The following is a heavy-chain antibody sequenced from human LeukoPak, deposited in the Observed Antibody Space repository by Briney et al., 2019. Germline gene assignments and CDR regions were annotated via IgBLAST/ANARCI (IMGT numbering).Heavy chain of an antibody. CDR1: GYTFTSYY. J-gene: IGHJ4*02. D-gene: IGHD3-22*01. V-gene: IGHV1-46*03. CDR3: ARGRWVDYYDSSGYYPEDY. Sequence: ASVKVSCKASGYTFTSYYMHWVRQAPGQGLEWMGIINPSGGSTSYAQKFQGRVTMTRDTSTSTVYMELSSLRSEDTAVYYCARGRWVDYYDSSGYYPEDYGGQGTLVTVSS. CDR2: INPSGGST.